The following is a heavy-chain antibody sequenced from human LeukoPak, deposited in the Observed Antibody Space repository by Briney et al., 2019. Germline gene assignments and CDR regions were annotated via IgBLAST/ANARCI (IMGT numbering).Heavy chain of an antibody. CDR2: INPSSNAA. CDR3: ARSRELLGFDT. V-gene: IGHV1-2*02. Sequence: AASVKVSCKTSGYTFSDYTIHWVRQAPGQGLEWMGWINPSSNAANYAQRFEGRVSLTRDTSISTADMVLTSLTSDDTGVYYCARSRELLGFDTWGQGTLVSVSS. CDR1: GYTFSDYT. J-gene: IGHJ5*02. D-gene: IGHD3-10*01.